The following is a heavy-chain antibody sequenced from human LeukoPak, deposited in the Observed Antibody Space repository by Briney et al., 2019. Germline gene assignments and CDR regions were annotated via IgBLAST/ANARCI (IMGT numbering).Heavy chain of an antibody. CDR1: GFTFSSYW. CDR3: AKDRLLWFGEWSYYGMDV. J-gene: IGHJ6*02. D-gene: IGHD3-10*01. CDR2: IKQDGSEK. Sequence: GGSLRLSCAASGFTFSSYWMGWVRQAPGKGLEWVANIKQDGSEKYYVDSVKGRFTISRDNSKNTLYLQMNSLRAEDTAVYYCAKDRLLWFGEWSYYGMDVWGQGTTVTVSS. V-gene: IGHV3-7*03.